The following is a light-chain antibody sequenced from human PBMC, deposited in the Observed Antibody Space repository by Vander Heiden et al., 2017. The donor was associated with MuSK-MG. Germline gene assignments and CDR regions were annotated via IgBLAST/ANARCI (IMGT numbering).Light chain of an antibody. V-gene: IGLV2-23*02. CDR2: EVS. CDR3: CSYAGSSTLVV. Sequence: QSALTQPASVSGSPGQSLPISCTGTSSDVGSYNLVSWYQQHPGKAPKLMIYEVSKRPSGVSNRFSGSKSGNTASLTISGLQAEDEADYYCCSYAGSSTLVVFGGGTKLTVL. J-gene: IGLJ2*01. CDR1: SSDVGSYNL.